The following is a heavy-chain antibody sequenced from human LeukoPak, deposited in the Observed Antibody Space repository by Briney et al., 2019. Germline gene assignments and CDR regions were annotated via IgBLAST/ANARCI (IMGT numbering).Heavy chain of an antibody. Sequence: VGSLRLSRAASVFTFSSYGIHGVREAPGKGLEWGAVIWYDGSNKHYADSVKGRFTISRDNSKNTLYLQMNSLRAEDTAVYYCARGGGGYSYGYDYWGQGTLVTVSS. CDR3: ARGGGGYSYGYDY. D-gene: IGHD5-18*01. V-gene: IGHV3-33*01. CDR1: VFTFSSYG. J-gene: IGHJ4*02. CDR2: IWYDGSNK.